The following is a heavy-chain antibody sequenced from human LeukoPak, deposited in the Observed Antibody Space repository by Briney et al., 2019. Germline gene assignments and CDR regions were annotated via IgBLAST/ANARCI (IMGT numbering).Heavy chain of an antibody. CDR3: ATRSGSYPAVGY. Sequence: KASETLSLTCAVYGGSFSGYYWSWIRQPPGKGLEWIGEINHSGSTNYNPSLKSRVTISVDTSKNQFSLKLSSVAAADTAVYYCATRSGSYPAVGYWGQGTLVTVSS. CDR2: INHSGST. J-gene: IGHJ4*02. V-gene: IGHV4-34*01. D-gene: IGHD3-10*01. CDR1: GGSFSGYY.